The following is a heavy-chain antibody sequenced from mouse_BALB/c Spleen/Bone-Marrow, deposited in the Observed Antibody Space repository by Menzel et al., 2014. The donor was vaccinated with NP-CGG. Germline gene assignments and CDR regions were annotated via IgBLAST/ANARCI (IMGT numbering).Heavy chain of an antibody. Sequence: VQLQQSGAELVKPGTSVKMSCKASGYTFTSYWMHWVKQRPGQGLEWIGDIYPGGDSINYNEKFKRKATLTVDTSSSTAYMQLSSLTSEDSAVYYCATGETWGQGTTLTVSS. J-gene: IGHJ2*01. CDR1: GYTFTSYW. CDR3: ATGET. V-gene: IGHV1-55*01. CDR2: IYPGGDSI.